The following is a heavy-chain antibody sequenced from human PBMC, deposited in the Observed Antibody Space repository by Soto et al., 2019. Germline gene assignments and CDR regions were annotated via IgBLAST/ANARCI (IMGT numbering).Heavy chain of an antibody. CDR1: GGTFSSYA. V-gene: IGHV1-69*06. CDR2: IIPIFGTA. CDR3: AREKKYYYDSSGSPGAFDI. D-gene: IGHD3-22*01. Sequence: GASVKVSCKASGGTFSSYAISWVRQAPGQGLEWVGGIIPIFGTANYAQKFQGRVTITADKSTSTAYMELSSLRSEDTAVYYCAREKKYYYDSSGSPGAFDIWGQGTMVTVSS. J-gene: IGHJ3*02.